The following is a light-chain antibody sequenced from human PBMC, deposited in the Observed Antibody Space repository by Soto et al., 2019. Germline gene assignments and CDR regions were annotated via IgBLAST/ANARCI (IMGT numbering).Light chain of an antibody. CDR3: QQRSDWPS. J-gene: IGKJ5*01. CDR1: QSVSSSY. V-gene: IGKV3D-20*02. CDR2: GAS. Sequence: EIVLTQSPGTLSLSPGERATLSCRASQSVSSSYLAWYQQKPGQAPRLLIYGASTRATGIPARFSGSGSGTEFTLTTSSLQSEDFAVYYCQQRSDWPSFGQGTRLEIK.